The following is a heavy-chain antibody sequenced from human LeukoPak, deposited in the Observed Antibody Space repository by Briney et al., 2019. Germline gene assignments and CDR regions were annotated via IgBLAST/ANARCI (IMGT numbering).Heavy chain of an antibody. V-gene: IGHV3-15*01. J-gene: IGHJ4*02. CDR3: TTDFSHFDFSSGYYSY. Sequence: GGSLRLSCAASGFSFTSAWMVWVRQAPGKGLEWVGRIQSNLDGGTTDFAAPVEGRFTISRDDLARTVYLEMNNLKADHTGVYYCTTDFSHFDFSSGYYSYWGQGSLVTVSS. D-gene: IGHD3-3*01. CDR2: IQSNLDGGTT. CDR1: GFSFTSAW.